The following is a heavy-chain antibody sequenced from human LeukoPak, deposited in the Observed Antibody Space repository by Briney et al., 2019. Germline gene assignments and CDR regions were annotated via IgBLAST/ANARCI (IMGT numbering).Heavy chain of an antibody. V-gene: IGHV4-59*01. J-gene: IGHJ4*01. CDR2: IYYSGST. Sequence: SETLSLTCTVSRGSISTYYWSWIRQPPGKGLEWIGFIYYSGSTNYNPSLKSRVTISVDTSKNQFSLKLSSVTAADTAVYYCARSFSARTFFDYWGQEPWSPSPQ. CDR3: ARSFSARTFFDY. CDR1: RGSISTYY. D-gene: IGHD1-14*01.